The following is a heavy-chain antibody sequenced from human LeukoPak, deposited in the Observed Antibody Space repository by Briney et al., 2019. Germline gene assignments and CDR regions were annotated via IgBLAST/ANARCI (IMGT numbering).Heavy chain of an antibody. D-gene: IGHD3-9*01. J-gene: IGHJ4*02. CDR3: ARDVSNILTGYSPDY. CDR2: ISAYNGHT. Sequence: ASVKVSCKTSGYTFSNHGATWVRQAPGQGLEWMGWISAYNGHTRYARKFRGRVSLTTDTSTNTGYMELRSLRSNDTATYYCARDVSNILTGYSPDYWGQGTQVIVSS. V-gene: IGHV1-18*01. CDR1: GYTFSNHG.